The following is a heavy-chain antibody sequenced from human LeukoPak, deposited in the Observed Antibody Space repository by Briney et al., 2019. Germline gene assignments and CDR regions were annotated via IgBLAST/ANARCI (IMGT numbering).Heavy chain of an antibody. CDR2: ISGRDSSK. V-gene: IGHV3-23*01. Sequence: PGGSLRLSCAASGFTFSSYAMNWLRQAPGKGLEWVSAISGRDSSKYYADSVKGRFTISRDNSKNTLYLQMNSLRAEDTAVYYCAKIRPPAYDIWGQGTMVTVSS. J-gene: IGHJ3*02. CDR1: GFTFSSYA. CDR3: AKIRPPAYDI. D-gene: IGHD3-3*02.